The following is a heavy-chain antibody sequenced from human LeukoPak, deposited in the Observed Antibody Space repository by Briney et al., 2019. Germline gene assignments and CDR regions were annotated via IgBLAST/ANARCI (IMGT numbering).Heavy chain of an antibody. CDR2: VSGSGGRT. CDR1: GFTFSSYG. J-gene: IGHJ3*02. V-gene: IGHV3-23*01. Sequence: PGGSLRLSCVASGFTFSSYGMNWVRQGPGKGLEWVAEVSGSGGRTYSADSVKGRFTFSRDNSKNTLYLEMNSLRVEDTAVYYCAKGDFWSGPSAFHIWGQGTMVIVSS. D-gene: IGHD3-3*01. CDR3: AKGDFWSGPSAFHI.